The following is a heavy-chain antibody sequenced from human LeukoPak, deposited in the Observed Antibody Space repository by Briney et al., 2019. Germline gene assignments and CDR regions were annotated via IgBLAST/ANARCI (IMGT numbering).Heavy chain of an antibody. J-gene: IGHJ5*02. V-gene: IGHV3-21*01. D-gene: IGHD3-10*01. CDR2: ISTSGSYI. CDR1: GLTFSNYN. Sequence: GSLRLSCAASGLTFSNYNMNWVRPAPGKGLEWVSSISTSGSYIYYANSMKGRFTISRDNAKNSLYLQMNSLRVEGSAVYYCATDLIHYYASGAKTWGQGTLVTVSS. CDR3: ATDLIHYYASGAKT.